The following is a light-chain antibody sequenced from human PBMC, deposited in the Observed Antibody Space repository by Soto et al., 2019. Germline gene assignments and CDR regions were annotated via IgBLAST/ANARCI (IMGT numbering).Light chain of an antibody. Sequence: QSVLTQPPSASGTPGRRVTTSCSGGSSNIGSNTVNWYQQLPGTAPKLLIYSNNQRPSGVPDRFSGSKSGTSASLAISGLQSEDEADYYCAAWDDSLNGYVFGTGTKLTVL. CDR1: SSNIGSNT. CDR2: SNN. J-gene: IGLJ1*01. CDR3: AAWDDSLNGYV. V-gene: IGLV1-44*01.